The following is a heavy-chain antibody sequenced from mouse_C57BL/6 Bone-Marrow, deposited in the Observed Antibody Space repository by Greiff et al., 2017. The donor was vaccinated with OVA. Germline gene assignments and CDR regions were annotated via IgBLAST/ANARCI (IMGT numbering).Heavy chain of an antibody. J-gene: IGHJ2*01. CDR1: GFTFSSYG. V-gene: IGHV5-6*02. CDR2: ISSGGSYT. Sequence: EVMLVESGGDLVKPGGSLKLSCAASGFTFSSYGMSWVRQTPDKRLEWVATISSGGSYTYYPDSVKGRFTISRDNAKNTLYLQMSSLKSEDTAMDYCARRWLLLYFDYWGQGTTLTVSS. CDR3: ARRWLLLYFDY. D-gene: IGHD2-3*01.